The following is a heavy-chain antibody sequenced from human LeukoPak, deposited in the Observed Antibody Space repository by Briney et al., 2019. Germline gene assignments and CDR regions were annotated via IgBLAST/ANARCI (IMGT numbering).Heavy chain of an antibody. V-gene: IGHV1-69*02. CDR2: IIPILGIA. J-gene: IGHJ4*02. CDR1: GGTFSSYT. CDR3: ARAEFGEFDY. D-gene: IGHD3-10*01. Sequence: RASVKVSCKASGGTFSSYTISWVRQAPGQGLEWMGRIIPILGIANYAQKFQGRVTMTRNTSISTAYMELSSLRSEDTAVYYCARAEFGEFDYWGQGTLVTVSS.